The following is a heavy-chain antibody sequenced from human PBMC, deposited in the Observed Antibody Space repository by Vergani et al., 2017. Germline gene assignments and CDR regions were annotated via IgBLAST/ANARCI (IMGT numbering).Heavy chain of an antibody. CDR1: GGSISSYY. CDR3: ARPLDGGVSSPLH. D-gene: IGHD6-13*01. J-gene: IGHJ4*02. CDR2: IYYRGST. V-gene: IGHV4-39*01. Sequence: QVQLQESGPGLVKPSETLSLTCTVSGGSISSYYWSWIRQPPGKGLEWIGSIYYRGSTYYNPSLKSRVTISVDTSKNQLSLKMNSVTAADTAVYYCARPLDGGVSSPLHWGQGTLVTVSA.